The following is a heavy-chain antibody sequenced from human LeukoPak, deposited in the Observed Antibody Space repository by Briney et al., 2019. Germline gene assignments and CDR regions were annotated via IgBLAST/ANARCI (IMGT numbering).Heavy chain of an antibody. V-gene: IGHV3-53*01. CDR2: IYSGGDT. D-gene: IGHD6-6*01. Sequence: GGSLRLSCAASGFTVSSNYVSWVRQAAGKGLEWVSVIYSGGDTYYADSVKGRFTLSRDNSKNLLYLQMNSLRAEDTAVYYCARGWAARSAGHWGQGTLVTVSS. J-gene: IGHJ4*02. CDR3: ARGWAARSAGH. CDR1: GFTVSSNY.